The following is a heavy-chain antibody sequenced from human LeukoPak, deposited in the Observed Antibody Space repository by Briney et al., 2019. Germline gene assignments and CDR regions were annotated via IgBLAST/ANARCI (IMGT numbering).Heavy chain of an antibody. V-gene: IGHV2-70*04. CDR2: IDWDDDK. J-gene: IGHJ4*02. CDR3: ARIAPSYYYDSSAPLDY. CDR1: GFSRNTTGMR. Sequence: SGPTLVKPTQTLTLTCTFSGFSRNTTGMRMGWIRQPPGKALEWLARIDWDDDKFSSTSLKPRLTISKDSSRNQVVLTMPNMDPVDTATYYCARIAPSYYYDSSAPLDYWGQGTLVTVSS. D-gene: IGHD3-22*01.